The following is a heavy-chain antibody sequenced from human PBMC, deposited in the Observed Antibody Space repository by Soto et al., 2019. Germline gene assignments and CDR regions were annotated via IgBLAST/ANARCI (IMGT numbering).Heavy chain of an antibody. CDR3: ARGTYYYDSSGYYGGAFDI. D-gene: IGHD3-22*01. CDR2: IYYSGST. J-gene: IGHJ3*02. Sequence: SETLSLTCTVSGGSISSYYWSWIRQPPGKGLEWIGYIYYSGSTNYNPSLKSRVTISVDTSKNQFSLKLSSVAAADTAVYYCARGTYYYDSSGYYGGAFDIWGQGTMVTVSS. V-gene: IGHV4-59*01. CDR1: GGSISSYY.